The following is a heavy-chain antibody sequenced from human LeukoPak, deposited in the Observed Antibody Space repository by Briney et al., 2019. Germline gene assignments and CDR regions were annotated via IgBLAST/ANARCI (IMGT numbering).Heavy chain of an antibody. CDR3: ASLRPYDFWSGWRAFDI. V-gene: IGHV4-61*02. D-gene: IGHD3-3*01. CDR1: GGSISSGSYY. CDR2: IYTSGST. Sequence: SETLSLTCTVSGGSISSGSYYWSWIRQPAGKGLEWIGRIYTSGSTNHNPSLKSRVTISVDTSKNQFSLKLSSVTAADTAVYYCASLRPYDFWSGWRAFDIWGQVTMVTDSS. J-gene: IGHJ3*02.